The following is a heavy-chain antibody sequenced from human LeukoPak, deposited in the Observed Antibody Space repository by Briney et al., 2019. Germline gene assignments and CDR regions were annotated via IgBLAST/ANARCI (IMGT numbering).Heavy chain of an antibody. J-gene: IGHJ5*02. V-gene: IGHV4-4*07. Sequence: SETLSLTCTVSGGPIYSYYWSWIRQTAGKGLEWIGRLYPGVSTNYNPSLKSRVTMSVDTSKNQFSLKLTSVSAADTAVYYCARDRGITTARGVPSWFDPWGQGTLVTVSS. D-gene: IGHD3-10*01. CDR1: GGPIYSYY. CDR3: ARDRGITTARGVPSWFDP. CDR2: LYPGVST.